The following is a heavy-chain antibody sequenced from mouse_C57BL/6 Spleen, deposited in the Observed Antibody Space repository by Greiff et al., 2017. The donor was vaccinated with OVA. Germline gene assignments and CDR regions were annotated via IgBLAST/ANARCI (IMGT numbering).Heavy chain of an antibody. V-gene: IGHV1-50*01. Sequence: VQLQQPGAELVKPGASVKLSCKASGYTFTSYWMQWVKQRPGQGLAWIGEIDPSDSYTNSNQKFKGKATLTVDTSSSTAYMQLSSLTSEDSAVYYCARTEFYFDYWGQGTTLTVAS. J-gene: IGHJ2*01. CDR2: IDPSDSYT. CDR1: GYTFTSYW. CDR3: ARTEFYFDY.